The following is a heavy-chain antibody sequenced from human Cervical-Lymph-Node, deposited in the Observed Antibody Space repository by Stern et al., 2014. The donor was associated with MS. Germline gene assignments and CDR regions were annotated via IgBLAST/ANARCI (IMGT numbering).Heavy chain of an antibody. CDR1: GDSISSGGYY. V-gene: IGHV4-31*03. D-gene: IGHD2-8*01. CDR3: ARGPFGVLRYFDF. Sequence: QLQLQESGPGLVKPSQTLSLTCTVSGDSISSGGYYWTWIRQHPGEGLEWIGYIDDSGNAYYNPSLKSRLTILLDTSKNQFSLKLTSVTAADTAVYYCARGPFGVLRYFDFWGQGTLVTVSS. CDR2: IDDSGNA. J-gene: IGHJ4*02.